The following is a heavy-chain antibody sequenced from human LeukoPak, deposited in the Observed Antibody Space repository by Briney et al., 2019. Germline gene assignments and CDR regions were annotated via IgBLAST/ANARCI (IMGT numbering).Heavy chain of an antibody. CDR2: INTDGSST. J-gene: IGHJ5*02. V-gene: IGHV3-74*01. CDR1: GFTFSSYW. Sequence: PGGSLRLSCAASGFTFSSYWMHWVRQAPGKGLVWVSRINTDGSSTSYADSVKGRFTISRDNAKNTLYLQMNSLRAEDTAVYYCARDGQYSRDLDPWGQGTLVTVSS. CDR3: ARDGQYSRDLDP. D-gene: IGHD6-6*01.